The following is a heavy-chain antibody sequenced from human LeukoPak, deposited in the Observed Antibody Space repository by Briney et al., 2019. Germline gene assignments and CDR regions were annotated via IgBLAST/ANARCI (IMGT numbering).Heavy chain of an antibody. CDR1: GFTFSTYT. CDR3: ARDSTMGDY. CDR2: ISSSSSFI. D-gene: IGHD3-10*01. V-gene: IGHV3-21*01. J-gene: IGHJ4*02. Sequence: PGGSLRLSCAVSGFTFSTYTMNWVRKAPGKGLEWVSSISSSSSFIYYADSVKCRFTISRDNAKNSLYLQINSLRAEDAAVYYCARDSTMGDYWGQGTLVTVSS.